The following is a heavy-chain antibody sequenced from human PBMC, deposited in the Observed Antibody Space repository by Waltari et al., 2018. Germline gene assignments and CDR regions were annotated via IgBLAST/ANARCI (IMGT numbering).Heavy chain of an antibody. CDR2: VSQFGANT. Sequence: QVRLVESGGAVVQPGGPLGLPWEGSGIPHKIFGLPWVRQPPGKGLEWVAVVSQFGANTFYADSVKGRFTISRDDSKNTVSLQIHSLRAEDTAVYFCAKDPAYSEYYYYGMDLWGQGTTVTVSS. CDR3: AKDPAYSEYYYYGMDL. V-gene: IGHV3-30*18. D-gene: IGHD2-15*01. CDR1: GIPHKIFG. J-gene: IGHJ6*02.